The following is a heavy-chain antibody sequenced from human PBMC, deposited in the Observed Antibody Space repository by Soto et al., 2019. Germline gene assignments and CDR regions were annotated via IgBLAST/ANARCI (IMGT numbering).Heavy chain of an antibody. CDR1: GFTFSSYA. Sequence: GGSLRLSCSASGFTFSSYAMHWVRQAPGKGLEYVSGVRGNGDPPFYADSVKGRFTISRDNSKNTLYLQMSSLGADDTAVYYCVKSRGGNNFDFFDWGQGALVTVS. D-gene: IGHD5-12*01. V-gene: IGHV3-64D*06. J-gene: IGHJ4*02. CDR3: VKSRGGNNFDFFD. CDR2: VRGNGDPP.